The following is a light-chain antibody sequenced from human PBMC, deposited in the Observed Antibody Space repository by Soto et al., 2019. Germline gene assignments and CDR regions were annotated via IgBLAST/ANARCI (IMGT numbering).Light chain of an antibody. Sequence: EIVLTQSPGTLSLSPGEIATLYFSASQSVSSSYLAWYQQKPGQAPRLLIYGASSRATGIPDRFSGSGSGTDFTLTISRLEPEDFAVYYCQQYGSSTSWTFGQGTKVDIK. V-gene: IGKV3-20*01. CDR2: GAS. CDR1: QSVSSSY. J-gene: IGKJ1*01. CDR3: QQYGSSTSWT.